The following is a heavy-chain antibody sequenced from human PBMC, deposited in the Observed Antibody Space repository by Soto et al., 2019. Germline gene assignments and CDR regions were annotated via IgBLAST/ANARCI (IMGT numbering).Heavy chain of an antibody. J-gene: IGHJ4*02. D-gene: IGHD2-15*01. CDR2: ISASAITT. CDR1: GFTFSAYA. V-gene: IGHV3-23*04. Sequence: VQLVDSGGGLVQPGESLRLSCAGSGFTFSAYAMSWVRQAPGKGLEWVSSISASAITTYNTDSVRGRFTISMDNSRNTVYLQMNSLRAEDTAVYFCAKPPGFNNVVPAYFDYWGGGTRVTVSS. CDR3: AKPPGFNNVVPAYFDY.